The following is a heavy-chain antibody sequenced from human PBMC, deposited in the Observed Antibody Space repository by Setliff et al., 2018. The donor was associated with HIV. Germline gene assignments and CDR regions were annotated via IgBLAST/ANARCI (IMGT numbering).Heavy chain of an antibody. J-gene: IGHJ3*01. CDR1: GGSSSTHA. CDR2: IISILGIT. Sequence: GASVKVSCKASGGSSSTHAMNWVRQAPGQGLEWMGQIISILGITNYAQKFQGRVTLTAGESTSTMYMELSSLTSDDTAVYYCAGPRGDEAFDVWGQGTMVTVSS. CDR3: AGPRGDEAFDV. V-gene: IGHV1-69*10.